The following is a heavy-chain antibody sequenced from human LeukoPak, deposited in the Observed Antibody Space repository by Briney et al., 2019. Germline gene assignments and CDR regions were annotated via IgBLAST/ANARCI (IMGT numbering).Heavy chain of an antibody. CDR1: GGSISSSDW. CDR3: VRRHVISWFGAPVSRNFDY. D-gene: IGHD3-10*01. V-gene: IGHV4-4*02. Sequence: PSGTLSLTCAVSGGSISSSDWWNWVRQSPGKGLEWIGEINHSGSTNYNPSLKSRVTISVDTSKNQFSLKLSSVTAADTAVYYCVRRHVISWFGAPVSRNFDYWGQGTLVTVSS. J-gene: IGHJ4*02. CDR2: INHSGST.